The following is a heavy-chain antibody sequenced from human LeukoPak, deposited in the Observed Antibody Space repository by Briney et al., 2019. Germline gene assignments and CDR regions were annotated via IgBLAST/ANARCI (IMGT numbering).Heavy chain of an antibody. CDR3: TADKDFWGGYQDF. CDR2: IKSKADGGTT. CDR1: GFTFTNAW. J-gene: IGHJ4*02. V-gene: IGHV3-15*01. D-gene: IGHD3-3*01. Sequence: GGSLRLSCVASGFTFTNAWMTWVRQAPGKGLEWVGRIKSKADGGTTAYVASVQVRFIISRNDSKDTMYLQMNSLKIEDTGVYYCTADKDFWGGYQDFWGQGILVSVSS.